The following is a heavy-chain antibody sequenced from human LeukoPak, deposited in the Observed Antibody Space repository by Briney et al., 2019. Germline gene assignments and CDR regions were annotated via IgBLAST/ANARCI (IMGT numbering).Heavy chain of an antibody. CDR2: IRYDGTEK. CDR3: AARRRDGYNHDAFDI. Sequence: GGSLRLSCAASGFTFSSYGIHWVRQAPGKGLEWVAFIRYDGTEKYYSDSVKGRFTISRDNSKNTLYLQMNSLRAEDTAVYYCAARRRDGYNHDAFDIWGQGTMVAVSS. D-gene: IGHD5-24*01. J-gene: IGHJ3*02. CDR1: GFTFSSYG. V-gene: IGHV3-30*02.